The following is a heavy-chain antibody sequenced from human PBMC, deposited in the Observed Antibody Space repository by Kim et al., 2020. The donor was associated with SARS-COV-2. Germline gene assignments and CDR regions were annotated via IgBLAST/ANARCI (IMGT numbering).Heavy chain of an antibody. D-gene: IGHD3-22*01. Sequence: GGSLRLSCAASGFTFSSYSMNWVRQAPGKGLEWVSSISSSSSYIYYADSVKGRFTISRDNAKNSLYLQMNSLRAEDTAVYYCARAYYPPTTNYYDSSGYYFYAFDIWGQGTMVTVSS. CDR3: ARAYYPPTTNYYDSSGYYFYAFDI. J-gene: IGHJ3*02. V-gene: IGHV3-21*01. CDR2: ISSSSSYI. CDR1: GFTFSSYS.